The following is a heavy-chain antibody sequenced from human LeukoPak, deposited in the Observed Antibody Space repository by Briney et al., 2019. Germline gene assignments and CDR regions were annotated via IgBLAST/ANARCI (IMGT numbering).Heavy chain of an antibody. D-gene: IGHD3-3*01. V-gene: IGHV3-53*01. J-gene: IGHJ4*02. Sequence: PGGSLRLSCAASGFTVSSNYMSWARQAPGKGLEWVSVIYSGGSTYYADSVKGRFTISRDNSKNTLYLQMNSLRAEDTAVYYCAKVEDFWSGYYSYLNFDYWGQGTLVTVSS. CDR3: AKVEDFWSGYYSYLNFDY. CDR2: IYSGGST. CDR1: GFTVSSNY.